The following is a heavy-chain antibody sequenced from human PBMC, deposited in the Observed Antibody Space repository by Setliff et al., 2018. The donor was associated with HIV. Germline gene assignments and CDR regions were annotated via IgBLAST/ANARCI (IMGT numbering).Heavy chain of an antibody. V-gene: IGHV4-38-2*01. CDR1: GFSISSGYY. D-gene: IGHD3-10*01. Sequence: SETLSLTCAVSGFSISSGYYWGWIRQPPGKGLEWIGIIYHSGSTYYNPSLKSRVTISVDTSKNQFSLKLNSVTAADAAVYYCATYADRESNRFDPWGQGILVTVSS. CDR3: ATYADRESNRFDP. J-gene: IGHJ5*02. CDR2: IYHSGST.